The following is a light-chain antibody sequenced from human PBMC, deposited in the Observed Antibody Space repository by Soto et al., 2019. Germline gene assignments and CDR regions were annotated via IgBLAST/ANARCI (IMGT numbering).Light chain of an antibody. V-gene: IGLV2-8*01. CDR1: SSDIGAYNY. CDR2: EVS. J-gene: IGLJ1*01. Sequence: QSALTQPPSASGSPGQSVTISCTGTSSDIGAYNYVSWYQQYPGKAPKLMIFEVSKRPSGVPDRFSGSKSSNTASLTVSGLQAEDEADYYCCSYAGSNNLIFGTGTKLTVL. CDR3: CSYAGSNNLI.